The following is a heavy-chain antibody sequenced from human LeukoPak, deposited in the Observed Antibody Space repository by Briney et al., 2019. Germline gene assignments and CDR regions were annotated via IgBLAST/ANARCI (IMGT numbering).Heavy chain of an antibody. V-gene: IGHV4-30-4*01. CDR2: MYYSGSA. CDR3: ARPRGWSGRYGFDS. CDR1: GVSISSGDYY. D-gene: IGHD6-19*01. Sequence: PSQTLSLTCTVSGVSISSGDYYWSWIRQPPGKGLEWVGYMYYSGSAYYNPSLKSRATISVDTSKNHFSLKLSSVTAADTAVYYCARPRGWSGRYGFDSWGQGTTVTVSS. J-gene: IGHJ6*02.